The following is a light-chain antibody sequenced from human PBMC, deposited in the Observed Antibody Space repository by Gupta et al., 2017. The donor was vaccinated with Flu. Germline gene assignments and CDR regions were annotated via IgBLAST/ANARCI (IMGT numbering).Light chain of an antibody. Sequence: SYELPQPPSVSVSPGQTARITCSGDALPKNYAYWYQQKSGQAPVLVIYEDRKRPSGSPERFSGSSSGTMATLTISGAQVEDEADYYCYSTDSSGNHRGVFGAGTKVTVL. CDR3: YSTDSSGNHRGV. CDR1: ALPKNY. J-gene: IGLJ1*01. CDR2: EDR. V-gene: IGLV3-10*01.